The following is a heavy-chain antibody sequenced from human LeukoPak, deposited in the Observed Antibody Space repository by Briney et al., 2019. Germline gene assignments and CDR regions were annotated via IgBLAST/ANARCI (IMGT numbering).Heavy chain of an antibody. J-gene: IGHJ4*02. Sequence: PGGSLRLSCAASGFTFSSYGMHWVRQAPGKGLEWVAVISYDGNNKYYADSVKGRFTISRDDSKNTLYLQMNSLRPEDTAVYYCARAYSSGGYWYYFDYWGQGTLVTVSS. D-gene: IGHD6-19*01. CDR1: GFTFSSYG. V-gene: IGHV3-30*03. CDR3: ARAYSSGGYWYYFDY. CDR2: ISYDGNNK.